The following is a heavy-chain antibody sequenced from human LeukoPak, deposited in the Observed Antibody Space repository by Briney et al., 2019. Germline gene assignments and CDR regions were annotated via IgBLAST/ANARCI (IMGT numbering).Heavy chain of an antibody. CDR1: GGTFSSYA. Sequence: ASVKVSSKASGGTFSSYAISWVRQAPGQGLEWMGGIIPIFGTANYAQKFQGRVTITTDESTSTAYMELSSLRSEDTAVYYCAEGGGWSSSFYMDVWGKGTTVTVSS. J-gene: IGHJ6*03. CDR3: AEGGGWSSSFYMDV. V-gene: IGHV1-69*05. CDR2: IIPIFGTA. D-gene: IGHD6-6*01.